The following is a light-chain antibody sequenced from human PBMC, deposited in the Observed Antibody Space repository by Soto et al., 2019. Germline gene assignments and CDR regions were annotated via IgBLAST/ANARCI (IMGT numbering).Light chain of an antibody. CDR1: SSDVGGYNY. CDR3: SSCTSINTLV. CDR2: DVS. Sequence: QSALTQPASVSGSPGQSITISCTGTSSDVGGYNYVSWYQRHPGKAPKLLIYDVSSRPSGISNRFSGSKSGNTASLTISGLQAEDEADYYCSSCTSINTLVFGGGTKLTVL. V-gene: IGLV2-14*01. J-gene: IGLJ2*01.